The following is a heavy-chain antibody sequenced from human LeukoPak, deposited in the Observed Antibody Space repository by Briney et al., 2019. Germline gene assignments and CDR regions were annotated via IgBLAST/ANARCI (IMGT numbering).Heavy chain of an antibody. D-gene: IGHD1-1*01. CDR3: ARDVFGTTYAFDI. CDR2: INHSGST. Sequence: PSETLSLTCAVYGGSFSGYYWSWIRQPPGKGLEWIGEINHSGSTNYNPSLKSRVTISVDKSKNQFSLKLSSVTAADTAVYYCARDVFGTTYAFDIWGQGTMVTVSS. CDR1: GGSFSGYY. J-gene: IGHJ3*02. V-gene: IGHV4-34*01.